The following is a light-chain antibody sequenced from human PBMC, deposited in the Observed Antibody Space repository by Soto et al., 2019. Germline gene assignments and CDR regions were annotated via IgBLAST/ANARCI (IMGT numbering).Light chain of an antibody. CDR1: LDIDIY. V-gene: IGKV1-39*01. Sequence: TQMTQSPSSLSASVGDRVTITCRASLDIDIYLSWYQQKPGKVPKLLIYDESTLQSGVPSRFSGSGSGTDFTLTINNLQPEDFATYYCQQSYRTPYTFGQGTKV. CDR2: DES. J-gene: IGKJ2*01. CDR3: QQSYRTPYT.